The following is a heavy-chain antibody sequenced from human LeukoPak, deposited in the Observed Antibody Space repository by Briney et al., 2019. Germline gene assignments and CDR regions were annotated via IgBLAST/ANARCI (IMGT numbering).Heavy chain of an antibody. D-gene: IGHD3-3*01. V-gene: IGHV1-69*06. CDR1: GGTFSTHG. CDR3: ARGFGVEYYYYMDV. Sequence: SVKVSCKASGGTFSTHGISWVRQAPGQGLEGMGRIIPIFGTINYAQKFQGRVTITADKSTSTVHTDLSSLRSEDTAVYYCARGFGVEYYYYMDVWDEGTTVIVSS. J-gene: IGHJ6*03. CDR2: IIPIFGTI.